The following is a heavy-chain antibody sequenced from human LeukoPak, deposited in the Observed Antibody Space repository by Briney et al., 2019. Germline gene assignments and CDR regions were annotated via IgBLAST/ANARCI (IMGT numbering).Heavy chain of an antibody. D-gene: IGHD1-26*01. V-gene: IGHV1-2*02. CDR3: ARPRGSYHILSEPGY. CDR1: GYTFTGYY. Sequence: ASVKVSCKASGYTFTGYYMHWVRLAPGQGLEWMGWINPNSGGTNYAQKFQGRVTFTRDTSISTTYMELSNLRFDDTAFYYCARPRGSYHILSEPGYWGQGTLVTVSS. CDR2: INPNSGGT. J-gene: IGHJ4*02.